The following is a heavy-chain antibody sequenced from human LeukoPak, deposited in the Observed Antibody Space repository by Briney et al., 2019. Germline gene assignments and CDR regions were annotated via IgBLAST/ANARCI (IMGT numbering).Heavy chain of an antibody. D-gene: IGHD3-10*01. CDR3: ARGSTYYYGSGSYFY. Sequence: SETLSLTCAVYGGSFSGYYWSWIRQPPGKGLEWIGEINHSGSTNYNPSLKSRVTISVDTSKNQFSLKLSSVTAADTAVHYCARGSTYYYGSGSYFYWGQGTLVTVSS. V-gene: IGHV4-34*01. CDR1: GGSFSGYY. CDR2: INHSGST. J-gene: IGHJ4*02.